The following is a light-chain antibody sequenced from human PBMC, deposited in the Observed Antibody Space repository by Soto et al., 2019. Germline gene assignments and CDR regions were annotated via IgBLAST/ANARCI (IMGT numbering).Light chain of an antibody. CDR3: AAWDDSLNGWV. CDR1: SFNIGRNP. Sequence: QAVVTQPPSASGTPGQRVTISCSGSSFNIGRNPVNWYQQFPGTAPKLLIYTNDQSPSGVPDRFSGSKSGTSASLAISGLQSEDEADYYCAAWDDSLNGWVFGGGTKLTVL. CDR2: TND. V-gene: IGLV1-44*01. J-gene: IGLJ3*02.